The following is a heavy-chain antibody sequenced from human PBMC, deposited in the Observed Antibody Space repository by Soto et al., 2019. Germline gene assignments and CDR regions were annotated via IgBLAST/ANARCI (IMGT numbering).Heavy chain of an antibody. V-gene: IGHV3-33*01. D-gene: IGHD2-2*01. Sequence: PGGSLRLSCAASGFTFSSYGMHWVRQAPGKGLEWVAVIWYDGSNKYYADSVKGRFTISRDNPKNTLYLQMNSLRAEDTAVYYCARDRNEKYQLLWYYYYGMDVWGQGTTVTVAS. J-gene: IGHJ6*02. CDR3: ARDRNEKYQLLWYYYYGMDV. CDR1: GFTFSSYG. CDR2: IWYDGSNK.